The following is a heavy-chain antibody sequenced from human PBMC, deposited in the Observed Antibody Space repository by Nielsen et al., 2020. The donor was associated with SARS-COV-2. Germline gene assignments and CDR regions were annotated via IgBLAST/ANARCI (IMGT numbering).Heavy chain of an antibody. CDR3: ARGWGFGELYHYYGMDV. Sequence: ASVKVSCKASGYTFTSYAMNWVRQAPGQGLEWMGWINTNTGNPTYAQGFTGRFVFSLDTSVSTAYLQISSLKAEDTAVYYCARGWGFGELYHYYGMDVWGQGTTVTVSS. V-gene: IGHV7-4-1*02. CDR1: GYTFTSYA. CDR2: INTNTGNP. D-gene: IGHD3-10*01. J-gene: IGHJ6*02.